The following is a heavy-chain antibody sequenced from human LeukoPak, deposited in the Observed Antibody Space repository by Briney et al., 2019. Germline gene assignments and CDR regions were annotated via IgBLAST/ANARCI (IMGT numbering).Heavy chain of an antibody. CDR3: ARSDYHNSGSHTVFDAFDI. Sequence: PSETLSLTCTVSGGSISRYYWSWIRRPPGKGLEWIGYIDDSGNTNYNPSLKSQVTISVDKSKNQFSLKLSFVTTADTAMYYCARSDYHNSGSHTVFDAFDIWGQGTRVTVSS. V-gene: IGHV4-59*01. CDR2: IDDSGNT. CDR1: GGSISRYY. J-gene: IGHJ3*02. D-gene: IGHD3-10*01.